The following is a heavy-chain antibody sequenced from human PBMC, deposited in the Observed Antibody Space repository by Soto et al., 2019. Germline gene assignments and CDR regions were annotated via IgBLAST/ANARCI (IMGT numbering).Heavy chain of an antibody. Sequence: QVTLKESGPVLVKPTETLTLTCTVSGFSLSDSRMAVSWIRQPPGKALEWLAHIFSNDEKSYSTSLKSRLTISKDTSKSQVVLTMHNMDPVDTATYDCARINRGGFGDFLSWGQGTLVTVSS. CDR1: GFSLSDSRMA. CDR3: ARINRGGFGDFLS. CDR2: IFSNDEK. D-gene: IGHD3-10*01. J-gene: IGHJ4*02. V-gene: IGHV2-26*01.